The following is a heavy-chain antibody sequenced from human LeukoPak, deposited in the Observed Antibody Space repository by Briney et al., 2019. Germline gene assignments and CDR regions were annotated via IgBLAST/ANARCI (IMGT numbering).Heavy chain of an antibody. D-gene: IGHD6-13*01. CDR1: GYTFTGYY. CDR3: ARDKAQQLPPPAYYYYYMDV. V-gene: IGHV1-2*02. J-gene: IGHJ6*03. CDR2: INPNSGGT. Sequence: ASVKVSCKASGYTFTGYYMHWVRQAPGQGLEWMGWINPNSGGTNYAQKFQGRVTMTRDTSISTAYMELSRLRSDDTAVYYCARDKAQQLPPPAYYYYYMDVWGKGTTVTVSS.